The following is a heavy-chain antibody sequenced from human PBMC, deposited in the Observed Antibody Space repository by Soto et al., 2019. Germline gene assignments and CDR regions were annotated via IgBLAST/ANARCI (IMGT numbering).Heavy chain of an antibody. Sequence: QVQLVESGGGVVQPGRSLRLSCAASGFTFSSYGMHWVRQAPGKGLEWVAVIWYDGSNKYYADSVKGRFTISRDNSKNKLYLQMNSLRAEDTAVYYCAREVGYSSSSRNDYYYGMDVWGQGTTVTVSS. D-gene: IGHD6-13*01. V-gene: IGHV3-33*01. CDR2: IWYDGSNK. J-gene: IGHJ6*02. CDR3: AREVGYSSSSRNDYYYGMDV. CDR1: GFTFSSYG.